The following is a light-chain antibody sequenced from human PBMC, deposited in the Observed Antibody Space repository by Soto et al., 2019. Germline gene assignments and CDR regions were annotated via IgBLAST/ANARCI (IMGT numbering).Light chain of an antibody. CDR3: SSHPSSTALV. J-gene: IGLJ1*01. V-gene: IGLV2-14*03. Sequence: QSALTQPASVSASPGQSIAISCTGTDSAIGGYDHVSWYQQHPGKAPKLLIYDVTNQPSGVSSRFSGSKAGRTASLTISGLQTEYEADYYCSSHPSSTALVFGTWTKVTVL. CDR1: DSAIGGYDH. CDR2: DVT.